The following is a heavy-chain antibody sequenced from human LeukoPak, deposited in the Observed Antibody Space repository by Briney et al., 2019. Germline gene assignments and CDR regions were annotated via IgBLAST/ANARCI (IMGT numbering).Heavy chain of an antibody. CDR3: ARDRVYDYDSSGSIDY. V-gene: IGHV3-21*01. D-gene: IGHD3-22*01. CDR2: ISSSSNYI. CDR1: GFTFSSYS. J-gene: IGHJ4*02. Sequence: PGGSLRLSCAASGFTFSSYSMNWVRQAPGKGLEWVSSISSSSNYIYYADSVKGRFTISRDNAKNPLYLQMNSLRAEDTAVYYCARDRVYDYDSSGSIDYWGQGTLVTVSS.